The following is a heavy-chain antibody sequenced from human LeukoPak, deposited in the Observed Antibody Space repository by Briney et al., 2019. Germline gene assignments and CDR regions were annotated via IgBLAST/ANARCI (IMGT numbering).Heavy chain of an antibody. J-gene: IGHJ4*02. CDR3: AKDVYYYDSSGIDY. CDR1: GFTVSSNY. Sequence: PGGSLRLSCAASGFTVSSNYMSWVRQAPGKGLEWVSVIYSGGSTYYADSVKGRFTISRDNSKNTLYLQMNSLRAEDTAVYYCAKDVYYYDSSGIDYWGQGTLVTVSS. D-gene: IGHD3-22*01. CDR2: IYSGGST. V-gene: IGHV3-53*05.